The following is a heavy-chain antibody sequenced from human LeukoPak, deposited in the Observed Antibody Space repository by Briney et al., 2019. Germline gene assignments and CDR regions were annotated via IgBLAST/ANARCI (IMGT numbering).Heavy chain of an antibody. J-gene: IGHJ5*02. CDR2: IYYSGST. Sequence: SETLSLTCTVSGGSISCSSYYWGWIRQPPGKGLEWIGSIYYSGSTYYNPSLKSRVTISVDTSKNQFSLKLSSVTAADTAVYYRARGRPVGSSWYFKSKPWFDPWGQGTLVTVSS. V-gene: IGHV4-39*01. CDR1: GGSISCSSYY. D-gene: IGHD6-13*01. CDR3: ARGRPVGSSWYFKSKPWFDP.